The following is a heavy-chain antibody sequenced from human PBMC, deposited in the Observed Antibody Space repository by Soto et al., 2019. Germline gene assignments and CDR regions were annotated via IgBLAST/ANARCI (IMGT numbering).Heavy chain of an antibody. J-gene: IGHJ6*02. Sequence: QVQLQESGPGLVKPSGTLSLTCAVSGGSISSSNWWSWVRQPPGKGLEWIGEIYHSGSTNYNPSLQCRVTISVDKSKNQFSLKLSSVTAADTAVYYCARSPDSSGYYPRWYYYGMDVWGQGTTVTVSS. CDR1: GGSISSSNW. D-gene: IGHD3-22*01. V-gene: IGHV4-4*02. CDR2: IYHSGST. CDR3: ARSPDSSGYYPRWYYYGMDV.